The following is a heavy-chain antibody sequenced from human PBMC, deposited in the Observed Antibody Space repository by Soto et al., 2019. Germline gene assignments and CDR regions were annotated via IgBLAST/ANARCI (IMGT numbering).Heavy chain of an antibody. CDR3: AIAPSRSGSYPPFDY. CDR1: GYTLTELS. D-gene: IGHD1-26*01. CDR2: FDPEDGET. V-gene: IGHV1-24*01. J-gene: IGHJ4*02. Sequence: AASVKVSCKVSGYTLTELSMHWVRQAPGKGLEWMGGFDPEDGETIYVQKFQGRVTMTEDTSTDTAYMELSSLRSEDTAVYYCAIAPSRSGSYPPFDYWGQGTLVTVSS.